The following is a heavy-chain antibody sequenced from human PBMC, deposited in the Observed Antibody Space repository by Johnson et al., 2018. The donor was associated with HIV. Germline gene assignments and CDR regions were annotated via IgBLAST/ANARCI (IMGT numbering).Heavy chain of an antibody. D-gene: IGHD2/OR15-2a*01. CDR2: IWYDGSNK. CDR1: GFTFSSYA. J-gene: IGHJ3*02. Sequence: QVQLVESGGGVVQPGRSLRLSCAASGFTFSSYAMHWVRQAPGKGLEWVAVIWYDGSNKYYADSVKGRFTISRDNSKNTLYLQMNSLRAEDTAVYYCVFFYASFDIWGQGTMVTVSS. CDR3: VFFYASFDI. V-gene: IGHV3-30*04.